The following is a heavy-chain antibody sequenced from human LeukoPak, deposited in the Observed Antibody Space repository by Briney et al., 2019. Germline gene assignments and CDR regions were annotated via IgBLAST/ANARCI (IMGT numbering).Heavy chain of an antibody. Sequence: GGSLRLSCAASGFTFSSYVMSWVRQAPGKGLEWVSVISGSGGSTYYADSVKGRFTISRDNSKNTLYLQMNSLRAEDTAVYYCAKGNDGGNHYYYMDVWGKGTTVTVSS. V-gene: IGHV3-23*01. CDR1: GFTFSSYV. J-gene: IGHJ6*03. D-gene: IGHD1-1*01. CDR2: ISGSGGST. CDR3: AKGNDGGNHYYYMDV.